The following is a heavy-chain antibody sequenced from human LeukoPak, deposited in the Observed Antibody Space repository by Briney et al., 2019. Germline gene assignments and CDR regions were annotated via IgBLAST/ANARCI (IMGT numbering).Heavy chain of an antibody. J-gene: IGHJ4*02. Sequence: SETLSLTCNVSGYSISSGYSWDWIRQSPGKGLEWIGSVFHTGSTYYNPSLKSRVAISVDTSTNQFSLKVSSVSGADTAVYYCARERPGGYNNYYFDYWGQGTLVTVS. CDR1: GYSISSGYS. D-gene: IGHD5-24*01. V-gene: IGHV4-38-2*02. CDR3: ARERPGGYNNYYFDY. CDR2: VFHTGST.